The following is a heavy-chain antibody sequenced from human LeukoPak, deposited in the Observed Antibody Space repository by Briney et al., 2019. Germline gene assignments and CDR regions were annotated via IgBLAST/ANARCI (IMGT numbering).Heavy chain of an antibody. CDR2: IYYSGST. D-gene: IGHD4-17*01. Sequence: PSETLSLTCTVSGGSISSSSYYWGWIRQPPGKGLEWIGSIYYSGSTYYNPSLKSRVTISVDTSKNQFSLKLSSVTAADTAVYYCARGGYGDYGYWGQGTLVTVSS. CDR1: GGSISSSSYY. V-gene: IGHV4-39*01. J-gene: IGHJ4*02. CDR3: ARGGYGDYGY.